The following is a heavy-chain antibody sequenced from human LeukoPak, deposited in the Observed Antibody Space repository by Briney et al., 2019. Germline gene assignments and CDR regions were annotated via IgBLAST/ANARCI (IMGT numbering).Heavy chain of an antibody. D-gene: IGHD3-10*01. CDR1: GFTFGDYA. CDR2: IRSKAYGGTT. V-gene: IGHV3-49*03. CDR3: TSPNFVLLWFGEFSWWFDP. J-gene: IGHJ5*02. Sequence: GGSLRLSCTASGFTFGDYAMSWFRQAPGKGLEWVGFIRSKAYGGTTEYAASVKGRFTITRDDSKSIAYLQMNSLKTEDTAVYYCTSPNFVLLWFGEFSWWFDPWGQGTLVTVSS.